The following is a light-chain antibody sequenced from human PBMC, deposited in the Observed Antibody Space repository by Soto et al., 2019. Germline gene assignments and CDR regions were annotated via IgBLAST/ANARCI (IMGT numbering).Light chain of an antibody. V-gene: IGKV3-11*01. CDR1: QAVNTR. J-gene: IGKJ1*01. Sequence: EIVLTQSPATLSSFPGDRVTLSCRASQAVNTRLAWYQHKPGQAPRLLIYLTSNRAAGIPARVSGRGSETDVTLTISDVEPEDFAVYYCHQRQSWPRTFGQGTKVDIK. CDR3: HQRQSWPRT. CDR2: LTS.